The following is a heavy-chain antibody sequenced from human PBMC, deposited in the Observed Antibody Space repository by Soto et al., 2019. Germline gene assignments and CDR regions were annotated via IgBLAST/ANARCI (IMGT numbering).Heavy chain of an antibody. CDR3: ARGMVRGVSYYFDY. Sequence: QVQLVESGGGVVQPGRSLRLSCAASGFTFSSYGMHWVRQAPGKGLEWVAVIWYDGSNKYYADSVKGRFTISRDNSKNTMYLQMNRLRAEDTAVYYCARGMVRGVSYYFDYWGQGTLVTVSS. D-gene: IGHD3-10*01. J-gene: IGHJ4*02. CDR1: GFTFSSYG. CDR2: IWYDGSNK. V-gene: IGHV3-33*01.